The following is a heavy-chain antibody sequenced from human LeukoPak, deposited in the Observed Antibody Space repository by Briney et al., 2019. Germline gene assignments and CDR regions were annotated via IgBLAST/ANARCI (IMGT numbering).Heavy chain of an antibody. CDR3: AKTQYCSSTSCYNLPDI. J-gene: IGHJ3*02. Sequence: PGGSLRLSCAASGFTFSSYAMSWVHQAPGKGLDWVSAISGSGGSTYYADSVKGRFTISRDNSKNTLYLQMNSLRAEDTAVYYCAKTQYCSSTSCYNLPDIRGQGTMVTVSS. D-gene: IGHD2-2*02. CDR1: GFTFSSYA. V-gene: IGHV3-23*01. CDR2: ISGSGGST.